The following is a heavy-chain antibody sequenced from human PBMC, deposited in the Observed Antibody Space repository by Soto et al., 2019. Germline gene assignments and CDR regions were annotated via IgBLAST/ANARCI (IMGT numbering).Heavy chain of an antibody. J-gene: IGHJ5*02. CDR2: IYYSGST. CDR3: ARGGCSSTSCYVFWFDP. D-gene: IGHD2-2*01. CDR1: GGSISSGGYY. Sequence: SETLSLTCTVSGGSISSGGYYWSWIRQQPGKGQEWIGYIYYSGSTYYNPSLKSRVTISVDTSKKQFSLKLSSVTAADTAVYYCARGGCSSTSCYVFWFDPWGQGTLVTVSS. V-gene: IGHV4-31*03.